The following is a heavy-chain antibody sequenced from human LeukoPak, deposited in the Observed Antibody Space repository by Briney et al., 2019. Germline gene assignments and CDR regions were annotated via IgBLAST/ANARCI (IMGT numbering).Heavy chain of an antibody. Sequence: GASVKVSCKASGYTFTSYAMHWVRQAPGQRLEWMGWISAYNGNTNYAQKLQGRVTMTTDTSTSTAYMELRSLRSDDTAVYYCAREILGYCSGGSCYSKNWYLDLWGRGTLVTVSS. V-gene: IGHV1-18*01. CDR3: AREILGYCSGGSCYSKNWYLDL. D-gene: IGHD2-15*01. J-gene: IGHJ2*01. CDR2: ISAYNGNT. CDR1: GYTFTSYA.